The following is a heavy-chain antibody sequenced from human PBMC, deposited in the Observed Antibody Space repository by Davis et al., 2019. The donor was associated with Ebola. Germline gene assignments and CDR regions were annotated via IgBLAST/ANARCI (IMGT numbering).Heavy chain of an antibody. CDR2: ISAYNGNT. D-gene: IGHD4/OR15-4a*01. V-gene: IGHV1-18*01. CDR3: ARGFAFSYGPDFHGMDV. Sequence: ASVKVSCKASGYTFTSYGIFWVRQASGQGLEWMGWISAYNGNTNYAQNLQDRVTMTTDTSTTTAYMELRSLRSDDTAVYYCARGFAFSYGPDFHGMDVWGQGTTVTVSS. J-gene: IGHJ6*02. CDR1: GYTFTSYG.